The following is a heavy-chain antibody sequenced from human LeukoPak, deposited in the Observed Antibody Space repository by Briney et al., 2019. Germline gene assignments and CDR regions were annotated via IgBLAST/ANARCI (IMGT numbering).Heavy chain of an antibody. V-gene: IGHV1-8*01. CDR3: ARGSRRGIAARLHWFDP. J-gene: IGHJ5*02. Sequence: ASVKVSCKASGYTFTSYDINWVRQATGQGLEWMGWMNPNSGNTGYAQKFQGRVTMTRNTSITTAYMELSRLRSDDTAVYYCARGSRRGIAARLHWFDPWGQGTLVTVSS. CDR1: GYTFTSYD. CDR2: MNPNSGNT. D-gene: IGHD6-6*01.